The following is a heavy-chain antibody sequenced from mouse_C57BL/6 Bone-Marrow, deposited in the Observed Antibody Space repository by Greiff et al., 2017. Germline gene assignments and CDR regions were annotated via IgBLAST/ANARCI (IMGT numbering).Heavy chain of an antibody. CDR3: ARDDYEYAVGFAD. J-gene: IGHJ3*01. D-gene: IGHD2-4*01. Sequence: EVQLQQSGPGMVKPSQSLSLTCTVTGYSITSGYDWHWIRHFPGNKLEWMGYISYSGSTNYNPSLKSRISITHDTSKNHFFLKLNSVTTEDTATYYCARDDYEYAVGFADWGQGTLVTV. CDR2: ISYSGST. CDR1: GYSITSGYD. V-gene: IGHV3-1*01.